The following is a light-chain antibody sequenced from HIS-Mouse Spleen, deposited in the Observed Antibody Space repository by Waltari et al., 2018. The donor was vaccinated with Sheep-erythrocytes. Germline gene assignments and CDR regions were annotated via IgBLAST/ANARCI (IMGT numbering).Light chain of an antibody. CDR3: CSYAGSYNHV. V-gene: IGLV2-11*01. Sequence: QSALTQPRSVSGSPGQSVTISCTGTRSDVGGYNYVSWYQQHPGKAPKRMIYDVSKRPSGVPDRFSGSKSGNTASLTISGLQAEDEADYYCCSYAGSYNHVFATGTKVTVL. J-gene: IGLJ1*01. CDR1: RSDVGGYNY. CDR2: DVS.